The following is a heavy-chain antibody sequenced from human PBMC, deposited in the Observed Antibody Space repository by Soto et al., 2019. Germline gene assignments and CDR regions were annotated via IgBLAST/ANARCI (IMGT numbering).Heavy chain of an antibody. V-gene: IGHV3-30-3*01. CDR1: GFTFSSYA. CDR3: ARDPHVWRKLEDYYGMDV. J-gene: IGHJ6*02. D-gene: IGHD6-6*01. CDR2: ISYDGSNK. Sequence: GGSLRLSCAASGFTFSSYAMHWVRQAPGKGLEWVAVISYDGSNKYYADSVKGRFTISRDNSKNTLYLQMNSLRAEDTAVYYCARDPHVWRKLEDYYGMDVWGQGTTVTVSS.